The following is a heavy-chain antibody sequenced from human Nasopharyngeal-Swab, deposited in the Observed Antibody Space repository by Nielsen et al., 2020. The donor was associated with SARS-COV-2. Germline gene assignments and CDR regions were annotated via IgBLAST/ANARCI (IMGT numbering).Heavy chain of an antibody. Sequence: SETLSLTCTVSGGSISSGGYYWSWIRQHPGKGLEWIGYIYYSGSTYYNPSLKSRVTTSVDTSKNQFSLKLSSVTAADTAVYYCARVSSSWGAYYWGQGTLVTVSS. J-gene: IGHJ4*02. V-gene: IGHV4-31*03. CDR2: IYYSGST. CDR3: ARVSSSWGAYY. D-gene: IGHD6-13*01. CDR1: GGSISSGGYY.